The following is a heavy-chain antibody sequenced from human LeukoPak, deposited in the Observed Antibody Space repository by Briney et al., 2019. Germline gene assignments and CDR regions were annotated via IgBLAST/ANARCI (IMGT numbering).Heavy chain of an antibody. Sequence: SGGSLRLSCAASGFTFSSYSMSWVRQAPGKGLEWVSSISSSSTYRYYAASVKGRFTISRDNAKNSLYLQMNNLRAEDTAVYYCASQLGDASDIWGQGTMVTVSS. J-gene: IGHJ3*02. CDR1: GFTFSSYS. D-gene: IGHD6-13*01. CDR2: ISSSSTYR. V-gene: IGHV3-21*01. CDR3: ASQLGDASDI.